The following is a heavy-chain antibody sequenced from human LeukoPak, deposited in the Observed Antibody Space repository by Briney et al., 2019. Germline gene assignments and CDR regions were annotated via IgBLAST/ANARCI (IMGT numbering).Heavy chain of an antibody. CDR3: AKRPTPYYDSSYFDY. J-gene: IGHJ4*02. CDR2: ISGRGGNT. D-gene: IGHD3-22*01. CDR1: GFTFSSYA. Sequence: PGGSLRLSCAASGFTFSSYAMSWVRQAPGKGLEWVSAISGRGGNTYYADSVEGRFTISRDNSKNTLYLQMNSLRAEDTAVYYCAKRPTPYYDSSYFDYWGQGTLVTVSS. V-gene: IGHV3-23*01.